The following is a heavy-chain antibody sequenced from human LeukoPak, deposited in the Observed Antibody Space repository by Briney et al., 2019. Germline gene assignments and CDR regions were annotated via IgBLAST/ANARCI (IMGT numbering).Heavy chain of an antibody. V-gene: IGHV1-2*02. CDR2: INPNSGGT. CDR3: AREKYYYDSSGYPTFDY. D-gene: IGHD3-22*01. Sequence: ASVKVSCKASGYTFTGYYMHWVRQAPGQGLEWMGWINPNSGGTNYAQKFQGRVTMIRDTSISTAYMELSRLRSDDTAVYYCAREKYYYDSSGYPTFDYWGQGTLVTVSS. J-gene: IGHJ4*02. CDR1: GYTFTGYY.